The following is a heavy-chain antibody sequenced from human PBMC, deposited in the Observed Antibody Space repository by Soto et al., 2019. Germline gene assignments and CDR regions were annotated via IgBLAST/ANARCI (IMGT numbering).Heavy chain of an antibody. CDR2: VSHDGRNT. CDR1: GFTFSDYA. D-gene: IGHD6-19*01. CDR3: AKGGRQWLVTSAFNH. V-gene: IGHV3-30*18. Sequence: VQLVESGGGVVQPGRSLRLSCAASGFTFSDYAMHWVRQAPGKGLEWVAVVSHDGRNTHYADSVKGRFTISRDSSKNTVSLEMTSPRAEDPAVYYCAKGGRQWLVTSAFNHWGQGALVTVSS. J-gene: IGHJ4*02.